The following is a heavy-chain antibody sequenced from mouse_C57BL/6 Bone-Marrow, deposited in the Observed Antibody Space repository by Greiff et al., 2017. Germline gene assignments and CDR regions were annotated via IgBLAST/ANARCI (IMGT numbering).Heavy chain of an antibody. CDR3: ARSYYGSSWHWYFDV. CDR2: IDPEDGET. D-gene: IGHD1-1*01. J-gene: IGHJ1*03. CDR1: GFNIKDYY. Sequence: VHVKQSGAELVKPGASVKLSCTASGFNIKDYYMHWVKQRTEQGLEWIGRIDPEDGETKYAPKFQGRATITADTSSNTAYLQRSSLTSEDTAVYYCARSYYGSSWHWYFDVWGTGTTVTVSS. V-gene: IGHV14-2*01.